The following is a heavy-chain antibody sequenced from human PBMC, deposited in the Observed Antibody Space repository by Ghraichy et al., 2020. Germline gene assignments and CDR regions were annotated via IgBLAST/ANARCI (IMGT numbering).Heavy chain of an antibody. CDR3: AREPYYYGSGLSLDY. CDR1: GFTFSSYS. D-gene: IGHD3-10*01. Sequence: ETLSLTCAASGFTFSSYSMNWVRQAPGKGLEWVSSISSSSSYIYYADSVKGRFTISRDNAKNSLYLQMNSLRAEDTAVYYCAREPYYYGSGLSLDYWGQGTLVTVSS. J-gene: IGHJ4*02. CDR2: ISSSSSYI. V-gene: IGHV3-21*01.